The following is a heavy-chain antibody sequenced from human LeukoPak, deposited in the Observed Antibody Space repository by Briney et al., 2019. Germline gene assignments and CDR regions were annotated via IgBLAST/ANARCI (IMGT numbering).Heavy chain of an antibody. CDR3: ARLTLYSGSPLGDY. V-gene: IGHV4-4*08. CDR1: GASMNSHY. D-gene: IGHD1-26*01. CDR2: IPNSGRT. J-gene: IGHJ4*02. Sequence: KPSETLSLTCSVSGASMNSHYWGWIRQPPGKGLEWIGYIPNSGRTNYNPSLKSRVTISVDTSKNQFSLKLSSVTAADTAVYYCARLTLYSGSPLGDYWGQGTLVTVSS.